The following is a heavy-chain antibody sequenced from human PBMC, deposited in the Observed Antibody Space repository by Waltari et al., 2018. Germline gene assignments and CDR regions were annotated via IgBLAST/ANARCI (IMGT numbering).Heavy chain of an antibody. J-gene: IGHJ4*02. Sequence: QVQLVESGGGVVQPGGSLRLSCAASGFTFSSYGMHWVRQAPGKGLEWVAFIRYDGSNKYYAASVKGRFTISRDNSKNTLYLQMNSLRAEDTAVYYCATLAGTERFDYWGQGTLVTVSS. CDR2: IRYDGSNK. CDR1: GFTFSSYG. D-gene: IGHD6-19*01. V-gene: IGHV3-30*02. CDR3: ATLAGTERFDY.